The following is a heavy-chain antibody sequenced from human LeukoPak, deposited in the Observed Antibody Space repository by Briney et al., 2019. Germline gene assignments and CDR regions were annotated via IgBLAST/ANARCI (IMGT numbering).Heavy chain of an antibody. Sequence: GGSLRLSCAASGFTFSSYSMNWVRQAPGKGLEWVSSISSSSSYIYYADSVKGRFTISRDNAKNSLYLQMSSLRAEDTAVYYCAELGITMIGGVWGKGTTVTISS. CDR3: AELGITMIGGV. CDR1: GFTFSSYS. V-gene: IGHV3-21*01. D-gene: IGHD3-10*02. CDR2: ISSSSSYI. J-gene: IGHJ6*04.